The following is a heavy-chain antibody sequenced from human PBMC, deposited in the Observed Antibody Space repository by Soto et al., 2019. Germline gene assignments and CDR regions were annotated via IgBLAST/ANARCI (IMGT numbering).Heavy chain of an antibody. D-gene: IGHD5-12*01. CDR2: LNPSGGST. CDR1: GYTVTTYY. CDR3: AGGHSFDLTPRF. V-gene: IGHV1-46*01. Sequence: QVQLVQSGTEVKKPGASVKVACKASGYTVTTYYIHWVRQAPGQGLEWMGTLNPSGGSTSYAHKFQGRVAMTMDTSTSTGYMELSNLRPDDTAVYYCAGGHSFDLTPRFWGQGTLVTVSS. J-gene: IGHJ4*02.